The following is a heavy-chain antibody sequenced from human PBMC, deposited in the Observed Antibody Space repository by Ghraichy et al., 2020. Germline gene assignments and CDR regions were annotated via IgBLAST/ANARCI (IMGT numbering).Heavy chain of an antibody. J-gene: IGHJ6*02. CDR1: GFTFSSYW. D-gene: IGHD1-26*01. V-gene: IGHV3-7*01. CDR2: IKQDGSEK. Sequence: GGSLRLSCAASGFTFSSYWMSWVRQAPGKGLEWVANIKQDGSEKYYVDSVKGRFTISRDNAKNSLYLQMNSLRAEDTAVYYCARGGGEVAYSGIPGHYYYGMDVWGQGTTVTVSS. CDR3: ARGGGEVAYSGIPGHYYYGMDV.